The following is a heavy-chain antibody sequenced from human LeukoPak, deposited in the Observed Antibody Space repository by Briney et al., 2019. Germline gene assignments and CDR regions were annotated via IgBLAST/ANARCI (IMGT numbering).Heavy chain of an antibody. CDR1: GFTFTTYW. D-gene: IGHD3-10*01. Sequence: GGSLRLSCAASGFTFTTYWMSWVRQAPGKGLEWVANMKPDGSEIFYVDSVKGRFTISRDNSKNSLYLQMNSLRAEDTALYYCAKDMAAYYYASGNIDYWGQGTLVTVSS. V-gene: IGHV3-7*03. CDR3: AKDMAAYYYASGNIDY. CDR2: MKPDGSEI. J-gene: IGHJ4*02.